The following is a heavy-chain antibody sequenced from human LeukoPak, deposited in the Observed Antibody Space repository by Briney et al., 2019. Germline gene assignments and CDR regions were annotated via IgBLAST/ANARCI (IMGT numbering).Heavy chain of an antibody. D-gene: IGHD1-1*01. CDR2: IYYSGST. Sequence: PSETLSLTCTVSGASITSDIFYWNWIRQSPGKGLEWIGYIYYSGSTNYNPSLKSRVTISVDTSKNQFSLKLSSVTAADTAVYYCARSRSPTIGFDYWGQGTLVTVSS. J-gene: IGHJ4*02. CDR1: GASITSDIFY. V-gene: IGHV4-61*01. CDR3: ARSRSPTIGFDY.